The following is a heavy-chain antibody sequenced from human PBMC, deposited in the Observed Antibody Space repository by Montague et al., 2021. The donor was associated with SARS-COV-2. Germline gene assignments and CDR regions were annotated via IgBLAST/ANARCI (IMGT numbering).Heavy chain of an antibody. CDR3: ARLGDGVVPSPILGVGPYYSYYYMDV. D-gene: IGHD2-2*02. CDR2: IHHGGST. J-gene: IGHJ6*03. CDR1: GGSFSTYS. Sequence: SETLSLTCAVHGGSFSTYSWNWIRQPPGKGLEWIGEIHHGGSTNYNPSLKSQVTISADTSKNQFSLKLTSVAAADTTIYYCARLGDGVVPSPILGVGPYYSYYYMDVWGKGTTVTVS. V-gene: IGHV4-34*01.